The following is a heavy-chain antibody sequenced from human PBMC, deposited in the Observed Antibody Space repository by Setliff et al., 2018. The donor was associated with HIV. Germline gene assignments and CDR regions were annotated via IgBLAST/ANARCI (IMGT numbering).Heavy chain of an antibody. V-gene: IGHV4-39*07. J-gene: IGHJ6*03. D-gene: IGHD3-10*01. CDR2: FYYSGST. CDR1: GVSITNSSYY. Sequence: NPSETLSLTCSVSGVSITNSSYYWGWIRQPPGKGLEWLGNFYYSGSTHYNPSLRSRVTISLDTSKSALDTSKSLFSLKLSSVTAADTAVYYCARGRAYMDVWGKGTTVTVSS. CDR3: ARGRAYMDV.